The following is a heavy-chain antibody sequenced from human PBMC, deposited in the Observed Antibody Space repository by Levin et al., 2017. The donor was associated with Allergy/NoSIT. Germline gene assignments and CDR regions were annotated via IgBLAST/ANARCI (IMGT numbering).Heavy chain of an antibody. J-gene: IGHJ5*02. CDR3: ISNYDSSGYYSRFDP. CDR1: GFTFSGSA. D-gene: IGHD3-22*01. CDR2: IRSKANSYAT. Sequence: GGSLRLSCAASGFTFSGSAMHWVRQASGKGLEWVGRIRSKANSYATTYAASVKGRFTISRDDSKNTAYLQMNSLKTEDTAVYYCISNYDSSGYYSRFDPWGQGTLVTVSS. V-gene: IGHV3-73*01.